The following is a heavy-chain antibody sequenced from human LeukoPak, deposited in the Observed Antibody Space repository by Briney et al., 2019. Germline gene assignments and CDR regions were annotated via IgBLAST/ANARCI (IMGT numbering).Heavy chain of an antibody. J-gene: IGHJ4*02. D-gene: IGHD5-18*01. CDR1: GGTFSSYA. CDR2: IIPIFGAA. V-gene: IGHV1-69*13. CDR3: ARGNGYSYGYGDY. Sequence: SVKVSCKASGGTFSSYAISWVRQAPGQGLEWMGGIIPIFGAANYAQKFQGRVTITADESTSTAYMELSSLRSEDTAVYYCARGNGYSYGYGDYWGQGTLVTVSS.